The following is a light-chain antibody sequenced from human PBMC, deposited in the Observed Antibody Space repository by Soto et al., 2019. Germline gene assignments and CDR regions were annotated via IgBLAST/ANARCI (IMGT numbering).Light chain of an antibody. CDR1: SNNVGGYNY. V-gene: IGLV2-11*01. Sequence: QSVLTQPRSVSGSPGQSVTISCTGASNNVGGYNYVSWYQHHPGKVPQLIIYDVTKRPSGVPDRFSGSKSGNTASLTISGLQVEDEADYYCCSYAGTYTWIFGGGTKLNVL. CDR3: CSYAGTYTWI. J-gene: IGLJ2*01. CDR2: DVT.